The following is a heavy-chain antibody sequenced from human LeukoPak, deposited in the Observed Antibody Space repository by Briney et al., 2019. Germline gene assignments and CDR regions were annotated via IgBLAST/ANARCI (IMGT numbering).Heavy chain of an antibody. V-gene: IGHV4-31*01. Sequence: PSETLSLTCTVSGGSIISGGYYWSWIRQHPGKGLEWIGYIYYSGSTYYNPSVKRLVTISVDTSKNQFSLKLSSGTAADTAVYYCASSELLLWFGELLQDAAFDIWGQGTMVTVSS. CDR3: ASSELLLWFGELLQDAAFDI. CDR2: IYYSGST. D-gene: IGHD3-10*01. J-gene: IGHJ3*02. CDR1: GGSIISGGYY.